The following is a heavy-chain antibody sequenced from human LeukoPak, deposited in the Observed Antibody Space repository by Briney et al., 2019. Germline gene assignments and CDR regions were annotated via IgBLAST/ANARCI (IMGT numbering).Heavy chain of an antibody. Sequence: GGSLRLSCAASGFTVSSNYMSWVRQAPGKGLEWVSHLYSGGNTYYADSVKGRFMISTDNSKNTLYLQMNSLRVEDTAVYYCARDPGGWNDVEWFDPWGQGTLVTVSS. J-gene: IGHJ5*02. D-gene: IGHD1-1*01. V-gene: IGHV3-66*01. CDR1: GFTVSSNY. CDR2: LYSGGNT. CDR3: ARDPGGWNDVEWFDP.